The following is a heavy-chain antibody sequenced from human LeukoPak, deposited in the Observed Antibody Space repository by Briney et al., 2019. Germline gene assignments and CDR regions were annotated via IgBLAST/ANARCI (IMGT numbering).Heavy chain of an antibody. V-gene: IGHV3-49*04. CDR2: IRSKAYGGTT. Sequence: GGSLRLSCTASGFTFGDYAMSWVRQAPGKGLEWVGFIRSKAYGGTTEYAASVKGRFTISRDDSKSIAYLQMNSLKTEDTAVYYCTRIYGDTNYFDYWGQGTLVTVSS. CDR1: GFTFGDYA. J-gene: IGHJ4*02. CDR3: TRIYGDTNYFDY. D-gene: IGHD4-17*01.